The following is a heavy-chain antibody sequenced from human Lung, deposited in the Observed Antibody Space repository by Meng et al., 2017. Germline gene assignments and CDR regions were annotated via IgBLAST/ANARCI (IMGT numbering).Heavy chain of an antibody. Sequence: VQLLQFGAEVKQPGASLKVHCKASDYTFTCYGVCWVRQAPGQGLEWMAWLGAHPGDTSFAPKFLGRVTVTADTATATAYMELRSLRSDDTAVYYCARGTPGRSYCDYWGLGTLVTVSS. D-gene: IGHD3-10*01. J-gene: IGHJ4*02. V-gene: IGHV1-18*01. CDR2: LGAHPGDT. CDR3: ARGTPGRSYCDY. CDR1: DYTFTCYG.